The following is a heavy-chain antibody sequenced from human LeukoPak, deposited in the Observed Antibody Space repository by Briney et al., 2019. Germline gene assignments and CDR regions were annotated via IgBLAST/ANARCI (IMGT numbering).Heavy chain of an antibody. D-gene: IGHD2-2*01. J-gene: IGHJ5*02. CDR1: GGSISSGGYY. CDR3: ARSDCSSTSCWQAWFDP. CDR2: IYYNGNT. Sequence: SETLSLTCTVSGGSISSGGYYWSWIRQHPGKGLEWIGSIYYNGNTYYNPSLKSQVTVSVDTSRTQFSLRLSSVTAADTAVYYCARSDCSSTSCWQAWFDPWGQGTPVTVSS. V-gene: IGHV4-31*01.